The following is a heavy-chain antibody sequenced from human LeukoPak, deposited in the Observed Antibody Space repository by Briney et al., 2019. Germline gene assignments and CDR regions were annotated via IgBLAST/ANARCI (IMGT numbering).Heavy chain of an antibody. CDR1: GGSISSSSYY. CDR3: ARGRNYYDSSGYSRPVDY. Sequence: SETLSLTCTVSGGSISSSSYYWGWIRQPPGKGLEWIGSIYYSGSTYYNPSLKSRVTISVDTSKNQFSLKLSSVTAADTAVYYCARGRNYYDSSGYSRPVDYWGQGTLVTVSS. CDR2: IYYSGST. V-gene: IGHV4-39*07. J-gene: IGHJ4*02. D-gene: IGHD3-22*01.